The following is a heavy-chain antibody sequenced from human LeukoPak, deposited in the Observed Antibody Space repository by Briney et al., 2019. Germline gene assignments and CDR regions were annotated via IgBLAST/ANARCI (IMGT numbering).Heavy chain of an antibody. Sequence: ASVKVSCKASGYTFTSYYMHWVRQAPGQGLEWMGIINPSGGSTSYAQKFQGRVTMTRDMSTSTVYMELSSLRSEDTAVYYCASREWLPIARMGLGELSSQYYFDYWGQGTLVAVSS. CDR1: GYTFTSYY. CDR3: ASREWLPIARMGLGELSSQYYFDY. J-gene: IGHJ4*02. D-gene: IGHD3-16*02. CDR2: INPSGGST. V-gene: IGHV1-46*01.